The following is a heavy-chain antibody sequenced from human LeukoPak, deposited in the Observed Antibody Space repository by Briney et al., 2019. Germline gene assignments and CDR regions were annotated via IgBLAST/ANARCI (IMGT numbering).Heavy chain of an antibody. J-gene: IGHJ4*02. CDR2: INSDGSST. D-gene: IGHD3-10*01. CDR1: GFTFSSSW. CDR3: ARVTMDRGADY. Sequence: GGSLRLSCAASGFTFSSSWMHWVRQAPGKGLVWVSRINSDGSSTSYADSVKGRFTISRDSAKNTLYLQMNSLRAEDTAVYYCARVTMDRGADYWGQGTLVTVSS. V-gene: IGHV3-74*01.